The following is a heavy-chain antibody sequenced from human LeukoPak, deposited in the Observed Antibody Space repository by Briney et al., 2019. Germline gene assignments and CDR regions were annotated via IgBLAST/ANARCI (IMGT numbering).Heavy chain of an antibody. D-gene: IGHD1-26*01. V-gene: IGHV3-74*01. J-gene: IGHJ3*02. CDR2: INSDGSST. CDR1: GFTFSSYW. Sequence: QPGGSLRLSCAASGFTFSSYWMHWVRQAPGKGLVWVSRINSDGSSTSYADSVKGRFTISRDNAKNTLYLQMNSLRAEDTAVYYCARVRGFPWELLHDDAFDIWGQGTMVTVSS. CDR3: ARVRGFPWELLHDDAFDI.